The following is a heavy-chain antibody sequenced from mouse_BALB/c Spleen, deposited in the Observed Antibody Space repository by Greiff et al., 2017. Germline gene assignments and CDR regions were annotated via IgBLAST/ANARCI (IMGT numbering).Heavy chain of an antibody. CDR3: VSNYFDY. D-gene: IGHD5-1*01. Sequence: LQQPGAELVKPGASVKMSCKASGYTFTSYNMHWVKQTPGQGLEWIGAIYPGNGDTSYNQKFKGKATLTADKSSSTAYMQLSSLTSEDSAVYYCVSNYFDYWGQGTTLTVSS. CDR2: IYPGNGDT. CDR1: GYTFTSYN. J-gene: IGHJ2*01. V-gene: IGHV1-12*01.